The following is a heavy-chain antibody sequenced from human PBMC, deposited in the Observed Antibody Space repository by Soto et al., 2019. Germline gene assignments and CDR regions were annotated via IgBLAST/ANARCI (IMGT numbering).Heavy chain of an antibody. CDR2: IYYSGST. Sequence: QVQLQESGPGLVKPSQTLSLTCTVSGGSISSGDYYWSWIRQTPGKGLEWIGYIYYSGSTYYNPSLKSRVTISVDTSKNQFSLKLSSVNAADTAVYYCARGRGIWVSPYYYGMDVWGQGTTVTVSS. V-gene: IGHV4-30-4*01. J-gene: IGHJ6*02. CDR3: ARGRGIWVSPYYYGMDV. D-gene: IGHD3-16*01. CDR1: GGSISSGDYY.